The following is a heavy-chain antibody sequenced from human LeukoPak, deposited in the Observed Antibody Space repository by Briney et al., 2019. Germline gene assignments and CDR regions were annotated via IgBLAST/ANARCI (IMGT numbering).Heavy chain of an antibody. CDR1: GYTFTAEY. V-gene: IGHV1-2*02. J-gene: IGHJ6*03. Sequence: ASVKVFCKASGYTFTAEYMHWVRQAPGQGLEWMGWINPNSGGTNYAQKFQGMVTMTRDTSISTAYMELSRLRSDDTAVHYCARAVWRRPMDVWGKGTTGTVSS. D-gene: IGHD2-8*01. CDR2: INPNSGGT. CDR3: ARAVWRRPMDV.